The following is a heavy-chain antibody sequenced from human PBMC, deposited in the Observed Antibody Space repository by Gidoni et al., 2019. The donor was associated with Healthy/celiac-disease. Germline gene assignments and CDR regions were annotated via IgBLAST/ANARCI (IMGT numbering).Heavy chain of an antibody. D-gene: IGHD6-6*01. CDR1: GYSFTSYW. Sequence: EVQLVQSGAEVKKPGESLKISCKGSGYSFTSYWIGWVRQMPGKGLEWMGIIYPGDSDTRYSPSFQGQVTISADKSISTAYLQWSSLKASDTAMYYCARLPWEYSSSNYYYGMDVWGQGTTVTVSS. V-gene: IGHV5-51*01. J-gene: IGHJ6*02. CDR3: ARLPWEYSSSNYYYGMDV. CDR2: IYPGDSDT.